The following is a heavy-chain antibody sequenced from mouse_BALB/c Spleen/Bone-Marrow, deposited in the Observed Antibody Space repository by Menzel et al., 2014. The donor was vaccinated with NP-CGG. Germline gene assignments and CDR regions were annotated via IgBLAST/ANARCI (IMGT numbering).Heavy chain of an antibody. CDR3: AREGGLVPDYFDY. CDR2: INPYNGAT. D-gene: IGHD6-2*01. J-gene: IGHJ2*01. V-gene: IGHV1-31*01. CDR1: GYSFTGYY. Sequence: VQLKDSGPELVKPGASVKISCKASGYSFTGYYMHWVKQSHVKSLEWIGRINPYNGATSYNQNFKDKASLTIDKSSSTAYMEVHSLTSEDSAVYYCAREGGLVPDYFDYWGQGTTLTVSS.